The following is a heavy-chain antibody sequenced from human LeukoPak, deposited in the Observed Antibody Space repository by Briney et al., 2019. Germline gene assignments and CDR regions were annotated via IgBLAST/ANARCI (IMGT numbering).Heavy chain of an antibody. CDR3: ARVSRGYCSGGSCYQGGWFDP. CDR1: GYTFTSYG. Sequence: GASVKVSCKASGYTFTSYGISWVRQAPGQGLEWMGWISAYNGNTNYAQKLQGRVTMTTDTSTSTAYMELRSLRSDDTAVYYCARVSRGYCSGGSCYQGGWFDPWGQGTLVTVSS. J-gene: IGHJ5*02. V-gene: IGHV1-18*01. D-gene: IGHD2-15*01. CDR2: ISAYNGNT.